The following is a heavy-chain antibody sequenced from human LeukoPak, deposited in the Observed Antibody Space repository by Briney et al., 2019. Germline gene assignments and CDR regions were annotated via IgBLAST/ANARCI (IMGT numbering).Heavy chain of an antibody. J-gene: IGHJ5*02. CDR1: GGSISSGGYS. V-gene: IGHV4-30-2*01. CDR3: AREFRGFDP. Sequence: PSETLSLTCAVPGGSISSGGYSWSWIRQPPGKGLEWIGYIYHSGSTYYNPSLKSRVTISVDRSKNQFSLKLSSVTAADTAVYYCAREFRGFDPWGQGTLVTVSS. CDR2: IYHSGST.